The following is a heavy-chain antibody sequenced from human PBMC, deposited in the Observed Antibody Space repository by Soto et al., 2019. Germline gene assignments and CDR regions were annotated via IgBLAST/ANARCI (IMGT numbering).Heavy chain of an antibody. Sequence: ASVKVSCKASGYTFTSYGISWVRQAPGQGLEWMGWISAYNGNTKYAQKLQGRVTMTTDTSTSTAYMELRSLRSDDTAVYYCARVKGTTRGPLKIYYYYGMDVWGQGTTVTVSS. D-gene: IGHD3-10*01. CDR3: ARVKGTTRGPLKIYYYYGMDV. V-gene: IGHV1-18*01. CDR1: GYTFTSYG. CDR2: ISAYNGNT. J-gene: IGHJ6*02.